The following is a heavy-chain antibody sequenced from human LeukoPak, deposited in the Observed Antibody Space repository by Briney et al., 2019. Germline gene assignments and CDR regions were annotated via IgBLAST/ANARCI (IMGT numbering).Heavy chain of an antibody. Sequence: GGSLRLSCAASGFTFSSYAMSWVRQAPGKGLEWVSAISGSAGSTYYADSVKGRFTISRDNSKNTLYLQMNSLRAEDTAVYYCAKGLGLSYYYYYGMDVWGQGTTVTVSS. V-gene: IGHV3-23*01. CDR2: ISGSAGST. CDR3: AKGLGLSYYYYYGMDV. J-gene: IGHJ6*02. CDR1: GFTFSSYA. D-gene: IGHD3-16*01.